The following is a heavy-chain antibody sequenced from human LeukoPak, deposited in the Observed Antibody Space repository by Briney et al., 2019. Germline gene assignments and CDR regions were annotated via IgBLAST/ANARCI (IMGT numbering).Heavy chain of an antibody. CDR1: GYSFSNYW. CDR2: IYPGDSDT. J-gene: IGHJ6*03. CDR3: ARHKGCGLRYCSPGYYYMDV. Sequence: GESLKISCKGSGYSFSNYWIGWVRQMPGKGLEWMGIIYPGDSDTRYSPSFQGQVTISADKSISTAYLQWSSLKASDTAMYYCARHKGCGLRYCSPGYYYMDVWGKGTTVTISS. D-gene: IGHD3-9*01. V-gene: IGHV5-51*01.